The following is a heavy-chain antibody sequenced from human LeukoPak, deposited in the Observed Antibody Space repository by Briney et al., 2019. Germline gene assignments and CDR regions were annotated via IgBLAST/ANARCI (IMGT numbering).Heavy chain of an antibody. Sequence: SETLSLTCAVYGGSFSGYYWSWIRQPPGKGLEWIGEINHSGSTNYNPSLMSRVTISVDTSKNQFSLKLSSVTAADTAVYYCARGRNVVGATSTAFNYYYYYYMDVWGKGTTVTVSS. V-gene: IGHV4-34*01. J-gene: IGHJ6*03. CDR2: INHSGST. CDR3: ARGRNVVGATSTAFNYYYYYYMDV. CDR1: GGSFSGYY. D-gene: IGHD1-26*01.